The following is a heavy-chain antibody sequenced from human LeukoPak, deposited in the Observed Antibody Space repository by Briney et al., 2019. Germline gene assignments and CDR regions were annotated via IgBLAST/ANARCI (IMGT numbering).Heavy chain of an antibody. CDR2: IIPIFGTA. V-gene: IGHV1-69*05. CDR3: ARDIPGEGSLDAFDI. Sequence: GASVKVSCKASGGTFSSYAISWVRQAPGQGLEWMGGIIPIFGTANYAQKFQGRVAMTTDTSTSTAYMELRNLRSDDTAMYYCARDIPGEGSLDAFDIWGQGTMVTVSS. D-gene: IGHD3-16*01. CDR1: GGTFSSYA. J-gene: IGHJ3*02.